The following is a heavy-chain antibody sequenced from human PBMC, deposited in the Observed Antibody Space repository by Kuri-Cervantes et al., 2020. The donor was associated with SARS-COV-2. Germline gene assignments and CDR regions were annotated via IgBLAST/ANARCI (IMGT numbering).Heavy chain of an antibody. D-gene: IGHD7-27*01. CDR2: IYYSGST. Sequence: ESLKISCTVSGGSISSSSYYWGWIRQPPGKGLEWIGSIYYSGSTYYNPSLKSRVTISVDTSKNQFSLKLSSVTAADTAVYYCARHSNWGSGEYYYYMDVWGKGTTVTVSS. CDR3: ARHSNWGSGEYYYYMDV. J-gene: IGHJ6*03. CDR1: GGSISSSSYY. V-gene: IGHV4-39*01.